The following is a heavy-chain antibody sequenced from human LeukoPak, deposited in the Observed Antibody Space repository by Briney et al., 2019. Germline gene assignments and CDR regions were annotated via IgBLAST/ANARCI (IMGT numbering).Heavy chain of an antibody. CDR2: IYYSGST. J-gene: IGHJ3*02. D-gene: IGHD3-22*01. CDR1: GGSISSGDYY. CDR3: AREWVYYDSKAFDI. Sequence: PSETLSLTCTVSGGSISSGDYYWSWIRQPPGKGLEWIGYIYYSGSTYYNPSLKSRVTISVDTSKNQFSLKLSSVTAADTAVYYCAREWVYYDSKAFDIWGQGTMVTVSS. V-gene: IGHV4-30-4*08.